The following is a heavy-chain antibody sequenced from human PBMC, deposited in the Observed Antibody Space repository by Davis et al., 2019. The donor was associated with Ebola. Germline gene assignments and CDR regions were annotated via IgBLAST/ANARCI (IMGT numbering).Heavy chain of an antibody. CDR1: GFTFSSYA. CDR3: ARDLEAYDSSIYTFEY. CDR2: IRGGGDST. D-gene: IGHD3-22*01. V-gene: IGHV3-23*01. Sequence: GESLKISCAASGFTFSSYAMSWVRQAPGKGLEWVSDIRGGGDSTYYADSVRGRFTISRDNSKNTLYLQMNSLRVEDTAMYYCARDLEAYDSSIYTFEYWGQGTLVTVAS. J-gene: IGHJ4*02.